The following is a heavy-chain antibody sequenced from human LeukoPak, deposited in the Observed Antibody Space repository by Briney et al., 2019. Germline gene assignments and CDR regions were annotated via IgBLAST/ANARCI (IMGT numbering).Heavy chain of an antibody. V-gene: IGHV1-2*02. J-gene: IGHJ4*02. CDR1: GYTFTGYF. CDR2: INPNSGDT. CDR3: ARDNFFGFSYSWHFDY. Sequence: ASVKVSCKASGYTFTGYFLHWVRQAPGQGLEWMGWINPNSGDTNYALKSQDRVTMTRDTSISTAYMELSRLRSDDTAVYYCARDNFFGFSYSWHFDYWGLGTLVTVSS. D-gene: IGHD5-18*01.